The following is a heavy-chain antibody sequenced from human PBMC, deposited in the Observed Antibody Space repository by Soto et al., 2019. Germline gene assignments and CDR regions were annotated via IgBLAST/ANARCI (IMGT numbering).Heavy chain of an antibody. Sequence: QVQLVQSGAEVRNPGASVKVSCKASGYTFNMYYMHWVRQAPGQGLEWMGVINPNGDSTTYAQKLQGRLTMTRDTSTSTVYMDLTSLRSEDTAVYYCAREGAAAARMFDNWGQGTLVTVSS. CDR1: GYTFNMYY. CDR2: INPNGDST. D-gene: IGHD6-13*01. J-gene: IGHJ4*02. CDR3: AREGAAAARMFDN. V-gene: IGHV1-46*02.